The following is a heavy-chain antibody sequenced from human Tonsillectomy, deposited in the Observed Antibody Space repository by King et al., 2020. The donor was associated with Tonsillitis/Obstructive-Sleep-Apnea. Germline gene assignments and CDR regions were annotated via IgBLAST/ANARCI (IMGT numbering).Heavy chain of an antibody. J-gene: IGHJ4*02. CDR3: ARGLGYRGYDPDPYFDY. Sequence: VQLVESGGGLVQPGGSLRLSCAASGFTVSSNYMSWVRQAPGKGLEWVSVIYSGGSTYYADSVKGRFTISRDNSKNTLYLQMNSLRAEDTAVYYCARGLGYRGYDPDPYFDYWGQGTLVTVSS. CDR2: IYSGGST. D-gene: IGHD5-12*01. CDR1: GFTVSSNY. V-gene: IGHV3-66*01.